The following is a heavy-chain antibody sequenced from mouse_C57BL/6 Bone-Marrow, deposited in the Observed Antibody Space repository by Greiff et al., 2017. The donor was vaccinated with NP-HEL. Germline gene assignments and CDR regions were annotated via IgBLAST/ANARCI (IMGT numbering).Heavy chain of an antibody. Sequence: VQLQQSGAELVMPGASVKLSCKASGYTFTSYWMHWVKQRPGQGLEWIGEIDPSDSYTNYNQKFKGKSTLTVDNSTSTASMQLSSLTSEDSAVYYCARGMTTVVSYWYLDVWGTGTTLTVAS. J-gene: IGHJ1*03. CDR2: IDPSDSYT. CDR3: ARGMTTVVSYWYLDV. V-gene: IGHV1-69*01. D-gene: IGHD1-1*01. CDR1: GYTFTSYW.